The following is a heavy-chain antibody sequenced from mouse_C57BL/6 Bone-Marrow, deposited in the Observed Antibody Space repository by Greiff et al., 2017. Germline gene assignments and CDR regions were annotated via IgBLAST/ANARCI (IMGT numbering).Heavy chain of an antibody. D-gene: IGHD2-14*01. Sequence: SHGHRLECLGDLLPNTCGTTYNQKFKGKVTLTVDKSSSTAYMELRSLTSEDTAVYDCARGVRCDMDYWGQGTTVTVSS. J-gene: IGHJ4*01. CDR2: LLPNTCGT. CDR3: ARGVRCDMDY. V-gene: IGHV1-18*01.